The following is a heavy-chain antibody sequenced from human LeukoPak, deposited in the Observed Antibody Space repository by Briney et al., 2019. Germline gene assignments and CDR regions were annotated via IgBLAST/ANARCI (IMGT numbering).Heavy chain of an antibody. CDR1: GGSISSYY. CDR2: IYTSGST. Sequence: SETLSLTCTVSGGSISSYYWSWIRQPAGKGLEWIGRIYTSGSTNYNPSLKSRVTMSVDTSKNQFSLKLSSVTAADTAVYYCARGMGYSYGLTYYYYGMDVWGQRTTVTVSS. V-gene: IGHV4-4*07. D-gene: IGHD5-18*01. CDR3: ARGMGYSYGLTYYYYGMDV. J-gene: IGHJ6*02.